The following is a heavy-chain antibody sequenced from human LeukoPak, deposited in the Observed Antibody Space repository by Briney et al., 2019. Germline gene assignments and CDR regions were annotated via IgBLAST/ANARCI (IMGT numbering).Heavy chain of an antibody. CDR1: GYTFTGYY. D-gene: IGHD2-2*02. J-gene: IGHJ6*02. CDR2: INPNSGGT. CDR3: ARDQLLYEDYYGMDV. V-gene: IGHV1-2*06. Sequence: ASVKVSCKASGYTFTGYYMHWVRQAPGQGLEWMGRINPNSGGTNYAQKFQGRVTMTRDTSISTAYMELSRLRSDDTAVYYCARDQLLYEDYYGMDVWGRGTTVTVSS.